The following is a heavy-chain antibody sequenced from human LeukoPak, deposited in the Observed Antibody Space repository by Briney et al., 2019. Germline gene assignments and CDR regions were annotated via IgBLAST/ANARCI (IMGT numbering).Heavy chain of an antibody. V-gene: IGHV4-34*01. CDR2: INHSGSA. CDR3: ARDRHYDSSGYANWYFDL. D-gene: IGHD3-22*01. Sequence: SETLSLTCAVYGGSFSGYYWSWIRQPPGKGLEWIGEINHSGSANYNPSLKSRVTISVDTSKNQFSLKLSSVTAADTAVYYCARDRHYDSSGYANWYFDLWGRGTLVTVSS. J-gene: IGHJ2*01. CDR1: GGSFSGYY.